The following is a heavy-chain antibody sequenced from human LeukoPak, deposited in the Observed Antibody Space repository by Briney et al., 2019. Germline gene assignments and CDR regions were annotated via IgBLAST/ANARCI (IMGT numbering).Heavy chain of an antibody. Sequence: GGSLTLSCVASGFTFSNYAMHWVRQAPGKGLEWAAVISHDAKEKYYGDPVKGRFTISRDNSKSTLYLQMNNIRAEDTATYYCAKGVFGSRSTSFADSWGQGALVTVSS. D-gene: IGHD3-10*01. V-gene: IGHV3-30*18. CDR1: GFTFSNYA. J-gene: IGHJ4*02. CDR3: AKGVFGSRSTSFADS. CDR2: ISHDAKEK.